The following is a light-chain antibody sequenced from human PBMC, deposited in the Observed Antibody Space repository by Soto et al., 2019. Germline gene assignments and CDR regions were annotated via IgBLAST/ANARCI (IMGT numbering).Light chain of an antibody. J-gene: IGKJ1*01. CDR2: GAS. CDR3: QQSYSTPRT. CDR1: QSISSY. V-gene: IGKV1-39*01. Sequence: DIQMTQSPSSLSASVGDRVTITCRASQSISSYLNWYQQKPGKAPKLLIYGASSLQSGVPSMFSGSGSGTDFTLTISSLQPEDFATYYCQQSYSTPRTFGQGTKVEIK.